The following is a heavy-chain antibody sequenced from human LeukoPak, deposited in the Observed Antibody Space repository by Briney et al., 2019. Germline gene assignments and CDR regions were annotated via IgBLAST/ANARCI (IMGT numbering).Heavy chain of an antibody. D-gene: IGHD3/OR15-3a*01. J-gene: IGHJ2*01. CDR2: IIPILGIA. V-gene: IGHV1-69*04. CDR3: AADRGLDAGWYFDL. Sequence: GSSVKVSCKASGGTFSSYAISWVRQAPGQGLEWMGRIIPILGIANYAQKFQERVTITRDMSTSTAYMELSSLRFEDTAVYYCAADRGLDAGWYFDLWGRGTLVTVSS. CDR1: GGTFSSYA.